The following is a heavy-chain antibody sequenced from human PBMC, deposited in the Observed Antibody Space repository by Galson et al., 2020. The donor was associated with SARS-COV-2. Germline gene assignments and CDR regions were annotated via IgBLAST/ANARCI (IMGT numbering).Heavy chain of an antibody. V-gene: IGHV3-33*01. CDR2: IWYDGSNK. Sequence: TGGSLRLSCAASGFTFSSYGMHWVRQAPGKGLEWVAVIWYDGSNKYYADSVKGRFTISRDNSKNTLYLQMNSLRAEDTAVYYCARPQPNSSSWYSDYFDYWGQGTLVTVSS. CDR3: ARPQPNSSSWYSDYFDY. D-gene: IGHD6-13*01. J-gene: IGHJ4*02. CDR1: GFTFSSYG.